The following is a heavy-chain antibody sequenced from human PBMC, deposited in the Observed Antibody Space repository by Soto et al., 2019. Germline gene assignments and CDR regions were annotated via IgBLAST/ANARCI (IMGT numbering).Heavy chain of an antibody. CDR2: ISYSGSA. J-gene: IGHJ6*02. D-gene: IGHD3-22*01. V-gene: IGHV4-59*01. Sequence: KPSETLSLTCTVSGGSISSYYWSWIRQLPGQGLEWIGHISYSGSAKYNPSLKSRVTILVDTSKNQVSLKLSSVTAADTAVYYCARDYYYDSRGFPGAYYYGMDVWGQGTTVTVSS. CDR3: ARDYYYDSRGFPGAYYYGMDV. CDR1: GGSISSYY.